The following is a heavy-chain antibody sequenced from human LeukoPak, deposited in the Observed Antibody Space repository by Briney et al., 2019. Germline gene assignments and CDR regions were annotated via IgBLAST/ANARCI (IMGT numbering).Heavy chain of an antibody. V-gene: IGHV4-39*01. CDR2: IYYSGST. J-gene: IGHJ5*02. CDR1: GGSISSSSYY. D-gene: IGHD6-19*01. CDR3: ARHTEQWLAPNWFDP. Sequence: KPSETLSLTCTVSGGSISSSSYYWGWIRQPPGKGLEWIGSIYYSGSTYYNPSLKSRVTISVDTSKNQFSLKLSSVTAADTAVYYCARHTEQWLAPNWFDPWGQGTLVTVSS.